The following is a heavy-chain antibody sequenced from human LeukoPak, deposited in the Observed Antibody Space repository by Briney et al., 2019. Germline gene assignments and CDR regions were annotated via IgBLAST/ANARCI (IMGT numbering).Heavy chain of an antibody. J-gene: IGHJ4*02. CDR1: GYTFTSYG. CDR3: ARVRVWGSYRPRYFDY. Sequence: GASVKVSCKASGYTFTSYGISWVRQVPGQGLEWMGWISAYNGNTNYAQKLQGRVTMTTDTSTSTAYMELRSLRSDDTAVYYCARVRVWGSYRPRYFDYWGQGTLVTVSS. D-gene: IGHD3-16*02. CDR2: ISAYNGNT. V-gene: IGHV1-18*01.